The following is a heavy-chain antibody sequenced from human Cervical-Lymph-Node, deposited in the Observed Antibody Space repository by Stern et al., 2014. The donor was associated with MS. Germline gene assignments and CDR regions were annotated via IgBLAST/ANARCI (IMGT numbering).Heavy chain of an antibody. CDR2: IHYSGST. J-gene: IGHJ4*02. V-gene: IGHV4-31*03. Sequence: QVQLQESGPGLVKPSQTLSLTCTVSGGSISSTGYYWSWIRQHPGTGLEWMGYIHYSGSTYYNPSLKSRGTISVDTSKNQFSLKLSSVTAADTALYYCARSDRLWGSFDYWGQGSLVTVSS. CDR3: ARSDRLWGSFDY. D-gene: IGHD3-16*01. CDR1: GGSISSTGYY.